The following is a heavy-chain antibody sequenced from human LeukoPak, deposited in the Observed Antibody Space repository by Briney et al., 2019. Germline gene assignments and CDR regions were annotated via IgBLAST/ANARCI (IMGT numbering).Heavy chain of an antibody. V-gene: IGHV4-34*01. J-gene: IGHJ4*02. Sequence: PSETLSLTCAVYGGSFSGYYWSWIRQPPGKGLEWIGEINHSGSTNYNPSLKSRVTISVDTSKNQFSLQLNSVTPEDTAVYYCARDLSDNWLHHFDSWGQGTLVTVSS. D-gene: IGHD1-1*01. CDR2: INHSGST. CDR3: ARDLSDNWLHHFDS. CDR1: GGSFSGYY.